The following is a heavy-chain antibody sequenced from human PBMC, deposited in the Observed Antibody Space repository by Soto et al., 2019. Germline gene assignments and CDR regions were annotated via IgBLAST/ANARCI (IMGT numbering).Heavy chain of an antibody. CDR3: ARTIIAAAGAFDY. D-gene: IGHD6-13*01. CDR2: INPNSGGT. CDR1: GYTFTGYY. V-gene: IGHV1-2*04. Sequence: GASVKVSCKASGYTFTGYYMHWVRQAPGQGLEWMGWINPNSGGTNYAQKFQGWVTMTRDTSISTAYMELSRLRSDDTAVYYCARTIIAAAGAFDYWGQGTLVTVSS. J-gene: IGHJ4*02.